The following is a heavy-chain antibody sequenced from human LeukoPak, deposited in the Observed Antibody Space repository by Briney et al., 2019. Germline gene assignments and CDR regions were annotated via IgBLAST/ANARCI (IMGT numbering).Heavy chain of an antibody. CDR1: GFTFSSYA. D-gene: IGHD1-26*01. J-gene: IGHJ4*02. CDR3: AKYGPQDSGSSHFDY. Sequence: GGSLRLSCAASGFTFSSYAMSWVRQAPGKGLEWVSAIRDSGSSTHYADSVKGRFTTSRDNSKNTLFLQKNSLRAEDTAIYYCAKYGPQDSGSSHFDYWGQGALVTVSS. CDR2: IRDSGSST. V-gene: IGHV3-23*01.